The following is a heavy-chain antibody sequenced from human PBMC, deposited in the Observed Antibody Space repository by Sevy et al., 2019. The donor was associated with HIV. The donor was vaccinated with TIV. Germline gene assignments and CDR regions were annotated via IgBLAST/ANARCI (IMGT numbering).Heavy chain of an antibody. V-gene: IGHV3-48*02. CDR3: ARDRYDFSPYYFDY. CDR2: ISSSSSTI. CDR1: EFTFSSYS. D-gene: IGHD3-3*01. J-gene: IGHJ4*02. Sequence: GGSLRLSCAASEFTFSSYSMNWVRQAPGKGLEWVSYISSSSSTIYYADSVKGRFTISRDNAKNSLYLQMNSLRDEDTAVYYCARDRYDFSPYYFDYWGQGTLVTVSS.